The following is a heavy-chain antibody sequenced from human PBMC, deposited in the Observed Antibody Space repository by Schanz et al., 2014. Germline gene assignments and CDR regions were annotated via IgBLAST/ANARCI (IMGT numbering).Heavy chain of an antibody. CDR1: GGTSSSST. CDR2: IIPILDKT. D-gene: IGHD3-3*01. J-gene: IGHJ3*02. Sequence: QVQLVQSGAEVKKPGSSVKVSCKASGGTSSSSTLTWVRQAPGQGLEWMGRIIPILDKTNYAQKFQGRVTMTADKSTSTVYMEVSGLRSEDTAVYYCVTEERMESGTWAKAFDIWGQGTWVTVSS. V-gene: IGHV1-69*08. CDR3: VTEERMESGTWAKAFDI.